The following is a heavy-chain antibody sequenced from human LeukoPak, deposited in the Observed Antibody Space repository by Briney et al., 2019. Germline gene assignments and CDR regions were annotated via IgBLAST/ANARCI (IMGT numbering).Heavy chain of an antibody. CDR1: GFTFSSYS. CDR3: ARDRVTRPSDAFDI. J-gene: IGHJ3*02. CDR2: ISSSSSYI. Sequence: PGGSLRVSSAASGFTFSSYSMNWVRQAPGKGLEWVSSISSSSSYIYYADSVKGRFTISRDNAKNSLYLQMNSLRAEDTAVYYCARDRVTRPSDAFDIWGQGTMVTVSS. D-gene: IGHD4-11*01. V-gene: IGHV3-21*01.